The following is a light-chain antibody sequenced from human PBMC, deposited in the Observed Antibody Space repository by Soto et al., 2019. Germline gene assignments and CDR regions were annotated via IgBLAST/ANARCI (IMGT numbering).Light chain of an antibody. V-gene: IGLV2-14*03. CDR3: SSYTSSSTYV. CDR1: SSDVGAYNY. J-gene: IGLJ1*01. CDR2: DVT. Sequence: QSVLTQPASVSGSPGQSSTISCTGTSSDVGAYNYVSWYQHHPGKAPKLLIYDVTNRPSGVSNRFSGSKSGNTASLTISGLQPEDETDYYCSSYTSSSTYVFGLGTKLTVL.